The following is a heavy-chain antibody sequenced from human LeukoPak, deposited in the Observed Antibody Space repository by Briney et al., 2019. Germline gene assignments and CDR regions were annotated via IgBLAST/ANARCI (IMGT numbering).Heavy chain of an antibody. CDR2: IYYSGST. V-gene: IGHV4-59*08. Sequence: PSETLSLTCTVSGGSISSYYWSWIRQPPGKGLEWIGYIYYSGSTNYNPSLKSRVTISVDTSKNQFSLKLSSVTAADTAVYYCARQRGGSYYGYYYYYGMDVEGQGTTVTVSS. D-gene: IGHD1-26*01. CDR3: ARQRGGSYYGYYYYYGMDV. CDR1: GGSISSYY. J-gene: IGHJ6*02.